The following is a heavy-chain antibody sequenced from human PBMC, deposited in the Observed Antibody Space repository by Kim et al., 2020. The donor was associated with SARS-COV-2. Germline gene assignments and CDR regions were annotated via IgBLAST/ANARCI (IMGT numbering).Heavy chain of an antibody. CDR3: AKRSSGADY. Sequence: GSTYYADSVKGRFTISRDNSKNTLYLQMNSLRAEDTAVYYCAKRSSGADYWGQGTLVTVSS. J-gene: IGHJ4*02. CDR2: GST. V-gene: IGHV3-23*01. D-gene: IGHD3-22*01.